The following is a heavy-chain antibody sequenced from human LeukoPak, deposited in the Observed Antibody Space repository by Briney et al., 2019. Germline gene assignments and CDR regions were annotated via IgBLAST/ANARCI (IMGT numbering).Heavy chain of an antibody. Sequence: GGSLRLSCSASGLTFSTYWMSWVRQAPGKGLAWVSTISGGSGSTYCADSVKGRFTISRDNSKNTLYLQMNSLRDEDTAVYYCAKHRFESGGYHSTDWGQGTLVTVSS. J-gene: IGHJ4*02. D-gene: IGHD3-22*01. V-gene: IGHV3-23*01. CDR3: AKHRFESGGYHSTD. CDR2: ISGGSGST. CDR1: GLTFSTYW.